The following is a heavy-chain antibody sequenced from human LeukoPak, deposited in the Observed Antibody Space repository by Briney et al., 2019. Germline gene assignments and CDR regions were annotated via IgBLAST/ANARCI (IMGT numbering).Heavy chain of an antibody. V-gene: IGHV4-59*01. CDR1: GGSISSYY. CDR3: GRLGSSGYYLDY. Sequence: SETLSLTCTVSGGSISSYYWSWIRQPPGKRLEWIGYIYYSGSTHYNPSLRSRVTISVDTSKSQFALNLSSVTAADTAVYYCGRLGSSGYYLDYWGQGTLVPVSP. CDR2: IYYSGST. D-gene: IGHD3-22*01. J-gene: IGHJ4*02.